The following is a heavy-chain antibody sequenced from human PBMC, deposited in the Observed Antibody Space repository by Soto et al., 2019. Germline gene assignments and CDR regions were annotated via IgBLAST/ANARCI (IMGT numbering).Heavy chain of an antibody. CDR3: ARDLAAGNCDY. V-gene: IGHV1-18*01. D-gene: IGHD6-13*01. CDR2: TRAYNGNT. CDR1: GYTFTSYG. Sequence: QVQLLQSGAEVKKPGASVKVSCKASGYTFTSYGTSRVRQAPGQGFEWMGWTRAYNGNTNYAQKLQGRVTMTTDTSTSTAYMELSSLRSDDTAVYYCARDLAAGNCDYWGQGTLVTVSS. J-gene: IGHJ4*02.